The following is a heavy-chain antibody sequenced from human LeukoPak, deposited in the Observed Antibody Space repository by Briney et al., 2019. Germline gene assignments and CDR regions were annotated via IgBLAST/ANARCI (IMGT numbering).Heavy chain of an antibody. CDR1: NYTFTNYG. V-gene: IGHV1-18*01. J-gene: IGHJ6*03. CDR2: ISGSNGDT. Sequence: ASVKVSCKASNYTFTNYGITRVRQAPGHGLEWMGWISGSNGDTNYAQNLKDRVTMTTDTSTNTAYMELRSLTSDDAAVYFCAREGHMFWFGKLYAYMDVWGRGTTVTISS. D-gene: IGHD3-10*01. CDR3: AREGHMFWFGKLYAYMDV.